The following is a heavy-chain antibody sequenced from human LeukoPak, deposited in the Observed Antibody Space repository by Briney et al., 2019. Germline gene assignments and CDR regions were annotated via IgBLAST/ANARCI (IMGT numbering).Heavy chain of an antibody. Sequence: GGSLRLSCAASGFTFSSYSMNWVRQAPGKGPEWVSYISSSSSTIYYADSVKGRFTISRDNAKNSLYLQMNSLRAEDTAVYYCARDLAVDYWGQGTLVTVSS. CDR1: GFTFSSYS. CDR3: ARDLAVDY. J-gene: IGHJ4*02. CDR2: ISSSSSTI. V-gene: IGHV3-48*01.